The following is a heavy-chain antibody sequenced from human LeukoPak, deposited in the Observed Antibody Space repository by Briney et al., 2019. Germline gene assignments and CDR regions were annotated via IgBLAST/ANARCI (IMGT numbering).Heavy chain of an antibody. CDR2: ISAYNGNT. CDR3: ARDMVATVYYYGMDV. CDR1: GYTFTSYG. V-gene: IGHV1-18*01. Sequence: ASVKVSCKASGYTFTSYGISWVRQAPGQGLEWMGWISAYNGNTNYAQKLQGRVTMTTDTSTSTAYMELRSLRSDDTAVYYCARDMVATVYYYGMDVWGQGTTVTVSS. D-gene: IGHD5-12*01. J-gene: IGHJ6*02.